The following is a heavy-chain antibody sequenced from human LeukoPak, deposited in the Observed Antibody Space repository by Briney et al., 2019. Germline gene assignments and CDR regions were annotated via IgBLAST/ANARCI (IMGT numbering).Heavy chain of an antibody. Sequence: GASVKVSCKASGYTFTSYYMHWVRQAPGQGLEWMGIINPSGGSTSYAQKFQGRVTMTRDTSTSTVYMELGSLRSEDTAVYYCARDSRDGNYWESTFDYWGQGALVTVSS. CDR3: ARDSRDGNYWESTFDY. D-gene: IGHD3-10*01. CDR2: INPSGGST. V-gene: IGHV1-46*01. J-gene: IGHJ4*02. CDR1: GYTFTSYY.